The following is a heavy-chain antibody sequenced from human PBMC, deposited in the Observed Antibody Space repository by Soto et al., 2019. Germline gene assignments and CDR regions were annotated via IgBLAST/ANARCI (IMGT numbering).Heavy chain of an antibody. D-gene: IGHD6-13*01. J-gene: IGHJ4*02. CDR1: GGTFSSYA. V-gene: IGHV1-69*13. CDR2: IIPIFGTA. Sequence: GASVKVSCKASGGTFSSYAISWVRQAPGQGLEWMGGIIPIFGTANYAQKFQGRVTITADESTSTAYMELSSLRSEDTAVYYCARDGIAAAGTDYWGQGTLVTVSS. CDR3: ARDGIAAAGTDY.